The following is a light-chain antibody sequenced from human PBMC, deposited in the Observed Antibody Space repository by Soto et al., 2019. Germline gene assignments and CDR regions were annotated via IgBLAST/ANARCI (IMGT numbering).Light chain of an antibody. CDR3: QQYNYRPPYT. J-gene: IGKJ2*01. Sequence: ETVMTQSPATLSMSPGERVTLSCRASQSVSTNVAWYQQKPGQAPRLLIYGASTRATGIPPRFSGSGYATEFTLTISSLQTEDVAVYYCQQYNYRPPYTFGQGTKLEMK. V-gene: IGKV3-15*01. CDR1: QSVSTN. CDR2: GAS.